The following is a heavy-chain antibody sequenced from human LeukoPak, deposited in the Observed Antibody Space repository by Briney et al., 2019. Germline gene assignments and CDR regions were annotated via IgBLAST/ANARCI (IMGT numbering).Heavy chain of an antibody. Sequence: PGGSLRLSCAASEFSVGSDYMTWVRQAPGKGLEWVSLIYSGGSTYYADSVKGRFTISRDNSKNTLYLHMNSLRAEDTALYYCAKLRGIPTWGQGTLVIVSS. CDR3: AKLRGIPT. D-gene: IGHD2-15*01. V-gene: IGHV3-66*04. J-gene: IGHJ5*02. CDR2: IYSGGST. CDR1: EFSVGSDY.